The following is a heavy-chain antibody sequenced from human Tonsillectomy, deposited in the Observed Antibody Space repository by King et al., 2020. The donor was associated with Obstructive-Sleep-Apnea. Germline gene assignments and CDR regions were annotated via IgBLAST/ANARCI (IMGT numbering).Heavy chain of an antibody. Sequence: VQLVESGGGLVQPGGSLKLSCAASGFTFSGSAMHWVRQASGRGLEWVGRIRSKTDNYATTSAASVKGRFTISRDDSRNTAYLQMNSLKIEDTAVYYCLYYDILTGYFAYWGQGTLVTVSS. CDR3: LYYDILTGYFAY. J-gene: IGHJ4*02. V-gene: IGHV3-73*01. D-gene: IGHD3-9*01. CDR1: GFTFSGSA. CDR2: IRSKTDNYAT.